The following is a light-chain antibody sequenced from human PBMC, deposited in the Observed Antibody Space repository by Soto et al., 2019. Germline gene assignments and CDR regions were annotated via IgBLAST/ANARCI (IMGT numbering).Light chain of an antibody. CDR2: KAS. J-gene: IGKJ4*01. Sequence: DIQLTQSPSTLSASVGDRATITCRASQSISSWLAWYQQKPGKAPKILVYKASSLESGVPSRFSGSGSGTEFTLTISTLQPDDLATYDCQQYEAYPLTFGGGTKVEI. CDR3: QQYEAYPLT. CDR1: QSISSW. V-gene: IGKV1-5*03.